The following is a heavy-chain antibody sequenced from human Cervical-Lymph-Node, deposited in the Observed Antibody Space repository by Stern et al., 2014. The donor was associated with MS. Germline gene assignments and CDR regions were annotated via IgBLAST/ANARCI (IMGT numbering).Heavy chain of an antibody. J-gene: IGHJ6*02. Sequence: QMQLVQSWAEVKKPGSSVKVSCKASGGTFSSDAFSWVRQAPGQGLEWMGAIIPSFGTSSSAQKFQGRVTISADDSTGTAFLELRSLRSEDTAVYYCARSAGYYSGMDVWGQGTAVTVSS. CDR1: GGTFSSDA. CDR2: IIPSFGTS. CDR3: ARSAGYYSGMDV. V-gene: IGHV1-69*01.